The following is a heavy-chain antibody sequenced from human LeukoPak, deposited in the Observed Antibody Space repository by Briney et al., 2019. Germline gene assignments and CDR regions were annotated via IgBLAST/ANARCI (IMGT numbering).Heavy chain of an antibody. D-gene: IGHD3-10*01. V-gene: IGHV3-33*01. J-gene: IGHJ4*02. CDR3: ARKPLLWFGESAESSPLPDY. Sequence: SGRSLRLSCAASGFTFSSYGMHWVRQAPGKGLEWVALIWYDGSNKYYADSVKGRFTISRDNSKNTLYLQMNSLRAEDTAVYYCARKPLLWFGESAESSPLPDYWGQGTLVTVSS. CDR1: GFTFSSYG. CDR2: IWYDGSNK.